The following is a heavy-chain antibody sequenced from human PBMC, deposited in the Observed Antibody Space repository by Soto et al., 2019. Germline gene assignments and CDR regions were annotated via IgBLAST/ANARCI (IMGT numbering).Heavy chain of an antibody. Sequence: GASVKVSCKASGYSFTSYFMHWVRQAPGQGLEWMGLINPRGGSTNYAQRFQGRVTMAWDTSTSTVYMELSSLRSDDTAVYYCARAPYSISSFFFDCWGQGTPVTVSS. CDR1: GYSFTSYF. CDR2: INPRGGST. J-gene: IGHJ4*02. V-gene: IGHV1-46*01. D-gene: IGHD6-6*01. CDR3: ARAPYSISSFFFDC.